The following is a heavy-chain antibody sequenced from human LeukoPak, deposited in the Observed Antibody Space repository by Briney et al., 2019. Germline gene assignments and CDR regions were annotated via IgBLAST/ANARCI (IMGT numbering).Heavy chain of an antibody. CDR3: TRVRVVVPSAFDYCDF. CDR1: GFTFSSYT. J-gene: IGHJ4*02. CDR2: ISSRSNTI. D-gene: IGHD2-2*01. Sequence: GGSLRLSCAASGFTFSSYTMNWVRQAPGKGLEWVSYISSRSNTIYYADSVKGRFTISRDNAENSLYLQMNSLRAEDTAVYYCTRVRVVVPSAFDYCDFWGQGTLVTVSS. V-gene: IGHV3-48*04.